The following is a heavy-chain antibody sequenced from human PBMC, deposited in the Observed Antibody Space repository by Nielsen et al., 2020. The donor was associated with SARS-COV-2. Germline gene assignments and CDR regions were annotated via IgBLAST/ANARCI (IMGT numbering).Heavy chain of an antibody. Sequence: SVKVSCKTSGGTFRNYALAWVRQAPGEGLEWMGGLSPIYGTATYAQTFEGRVTITADESTSTAYMELSSLRSEDTAVYYCARQGGDHDIDYWGQGTLVTVSS. J-gene: IGHJ4*02. D-gene: IGHD4-17*01. CDR2: LSPIYGTA. CDR3: ARQGGDHDIDY. CDR1: GGTFRNYA. V-gene: IGHV1-69*13.